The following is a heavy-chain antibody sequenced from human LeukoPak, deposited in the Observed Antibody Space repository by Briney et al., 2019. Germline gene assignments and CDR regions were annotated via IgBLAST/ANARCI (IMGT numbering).Heavy chain of an antibody. Sequence: GGSLRLSCAASGFTFYNYAMNWVRQAPGKGLEWVSTISNNGGSTYYADSVRGRFTISRDNSKHRLSLQMNSLRADDTAIYYCARAGEMASNTGSDYWGQGTLVTVSS. V-gene: IGHV3-23*01. CDR1: GFTFYNYA. CDR2: ISNNGGST. J-gene: IGHJ4*02. CDR3: ARAGEMASNTGSDY. D-gene: IGHD5-24*01.